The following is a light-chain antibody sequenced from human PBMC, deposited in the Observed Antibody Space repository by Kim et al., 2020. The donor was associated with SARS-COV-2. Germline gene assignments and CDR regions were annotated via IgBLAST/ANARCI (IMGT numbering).Light chain of an antibody. CDR3: CSYAGSDSFVV. J-gene: IGLJ2*01. CDR2: DVT. Sequence: QSALTQPRSVSGSPGQSVTISCTGTNNDIGRYNYVSWYQLHPGKAPKLIIYDVTRRPSGVPHRFSGSKSADTASLTISGLQTEDEADYYCCSYAGSDSFVVFGGGTQLTVL. V-gene: IGLV2-11*01. CDR1: NNDIGRYNY.